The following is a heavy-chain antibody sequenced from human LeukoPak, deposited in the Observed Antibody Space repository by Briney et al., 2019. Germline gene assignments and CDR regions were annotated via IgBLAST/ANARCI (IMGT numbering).Heavy chain of an antibody. CDR3: AKESRVGYYYFDY. CDR1: GFTFSSYA. V-gene: IGHV3-23*01. J-gene: IGHJ4*02. CDR2: ISSSGSGGNT. Sequence: GGSLRLSCAASGFTFSSYAMSWARQAPGKGLEWVSGISSSGSGGNTYYADSVKGRFTISRDSSKNTLFLQMNSLRAEDTAVYYCAKESRVGYYYFDYWGQGTLVTVSS. D-gene: IGHD3-22*01.